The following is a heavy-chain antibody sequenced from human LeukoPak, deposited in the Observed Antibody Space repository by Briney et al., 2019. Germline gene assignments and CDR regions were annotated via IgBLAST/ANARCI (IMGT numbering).Heavy chain of an antibody. CDR1: GFTFSSYG. J-gene: IGHJ4*02. CDR2: IRYDGSNK. CDR3: ARSTVTTRDLDY. Sequence: GGSLRFSCAASGFTFSSYGMHWVRQAPGKGLEWVAFIRYDGSNKYYADSVKGRFTISRDNSKNTLYLQMNSLRAEDTAVYYCARSTVTTRDLDYWGQGTLVTVSS. V-gene: IGHV3-30*02. D-gene: IGHD4-11*01.